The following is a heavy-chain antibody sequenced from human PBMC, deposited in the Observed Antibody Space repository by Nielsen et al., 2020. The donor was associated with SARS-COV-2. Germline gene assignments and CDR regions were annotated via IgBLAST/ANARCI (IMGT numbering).Heavy chain of an antibody. CDR3: ARGAQQWLADY. D-gene: IGHD6-19*01. J-gene: IGHJ4*02. CDR2: INPNSGGT. Sequence: WVRQAPGQGLEWMGWINPNSGGTNYAQKFQARVTTTRDMSVNTAYMELSGLTSDDTAVYYCARGAQQWLADYWGQGTLVTVSS. V-gene: IGHV1-2*02.